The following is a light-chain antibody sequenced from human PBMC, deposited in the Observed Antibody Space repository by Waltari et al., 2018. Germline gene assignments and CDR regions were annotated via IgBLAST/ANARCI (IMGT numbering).Light chain of an antibody. J-gene: IGKJ1*01. CDR2: KAS. CDR1: QSITNW. Sequence: DIQMTQSPSTLSPSVGDRVTIPCRASQSITNWLAWYQQKPGKAPKLLIYKASNLESGVPSRFSGSGSGTEFTLTISSLQPDDFATYYCQQYDNYWTFGQGTKVEIK. V-gene: IGKV1-5*03. CDR3: QQYDNYWT.